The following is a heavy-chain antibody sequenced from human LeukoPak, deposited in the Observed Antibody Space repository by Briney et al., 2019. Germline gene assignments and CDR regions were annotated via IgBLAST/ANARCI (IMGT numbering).Heavy chain of an antibody. V-gene: IGHV4-34*01. CDR2: INHSGST. CDR1: GGSFSSYY. J-gene: IGHJ4*02. D-gene: IGHD1-26*01. Sequence: SETLSLTCAVYGGSFSSYYWSWIRQPPGKGLEWIGEINHSGSTNYNPSLKSRVTISVDTSKNQFSLKLSSVTAADTAVYYCARGKGRIVGAIVFDYWGQGTLVTVSS. CDR3: ARGKGRIVGAIVFDY.